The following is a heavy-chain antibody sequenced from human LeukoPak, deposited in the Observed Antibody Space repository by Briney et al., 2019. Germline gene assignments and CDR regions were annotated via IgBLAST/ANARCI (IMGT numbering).Heavy chain of an antibody. Sequence: SQTLPLTCDISGDSVPSNGASWTWIRQSPSRALEWLGGTYYRSKWYNDYAVSVKSRISINPDTSKNQFSLQMNSVTPEDTAVYYCARETDFGVVTNWGQGTLVTVSS. CDR3: ARETDFGVVTN. D-gene: IGHD3-3*01. V-gene: IGHV6-1*01. CDR1: GDSVPSNGAS. J-gene: IGHJ4*02. CDR2: TYYRSKWYN.